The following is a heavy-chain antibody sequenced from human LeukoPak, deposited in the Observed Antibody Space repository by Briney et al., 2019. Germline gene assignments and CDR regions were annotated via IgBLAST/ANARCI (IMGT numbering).Heavy chain of an antibody. V-gene: IGHV4-59*11. D-gene: IGHD1-14*01. CDR3: ARDRISINALDM. CDR2: ISHIGST. J-gene: IGHJ3*02. CDR1: GDSITGHY. Sequence: SETLSLTCSVSGDSITGHYLTWVRQPPGNGLEWIGYISHIGSTNYNPSLKSRVTISVDTSKNQFSLKLTSVTAADTALYYCARDRISINALDMWGQGTMVTVSS.